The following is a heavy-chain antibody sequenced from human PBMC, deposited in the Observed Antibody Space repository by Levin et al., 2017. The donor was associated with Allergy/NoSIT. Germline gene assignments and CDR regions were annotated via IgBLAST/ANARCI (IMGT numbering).Heavy chain of an antibody. D-gene: IGHD4-17*01. CDR1: GGSISSGSYY. CDR2: IYTSGST. CDR3: ARATVANYYYYMDV. V-gene: IGHV4-61*02. Sequence: SETLSLTCTVSGGSISSGSYYWSWIRQPAGKGLEWIGRIYTSGSTNYNPSLKSRVTISVDTSKNQFSLKLSSVTAADTAVYYCARATVANYYYYMDVWGKGTTVTVSS. J-gene: IGHJ6*03.